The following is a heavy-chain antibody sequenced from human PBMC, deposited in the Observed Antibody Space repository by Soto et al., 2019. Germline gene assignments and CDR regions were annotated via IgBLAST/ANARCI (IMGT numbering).Heavy chain of an antibody. J-gene: IGHJ4*02. Sequence: QVLLVESGGGVVKPGRSLRISCAVSGFTFSSFGMHWVRQAPGKGLEWVAVISDDGSSKHYADSLKGRFTISRDNSNNTLYIQMDSLGPEDTAVYYCAKDRWGDFGDLNLPGYWGQGTLVTVSS. D-gene: IGHD4-17*01. CDR2: ISDDGSSK. CDR1: GFTFSSFG. CDR3: AKDRWGDFGDLNLPGY. V-gene: IGHV3-30*18.